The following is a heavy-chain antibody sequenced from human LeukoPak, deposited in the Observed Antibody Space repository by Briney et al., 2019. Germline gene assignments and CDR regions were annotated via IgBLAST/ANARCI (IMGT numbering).Heavy chain of an antibody. D-gene: IGHD2-2*01. V-gene: IGHV1-2*02. J-gene: IGHJ4*02. CDR2: INPNSGDT. Sequence: ASVKVSCKASGYMFTGYYMHWVRQAPGQGLEWMGWINPNSGDTNYAQKFQGRVSMTRDTSISTAYMELSGLRSDDTAVYYCAPTSVSYFDYWGQGTLVTVSS. CDR1: GYMFTGYY. CDR3: APTSVSYFDY.